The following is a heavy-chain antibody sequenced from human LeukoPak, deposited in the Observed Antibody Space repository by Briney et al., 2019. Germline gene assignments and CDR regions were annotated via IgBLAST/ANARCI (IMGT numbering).Heavy chain of an antibody. D-gene: IGHD3-9*01. CDR1: GGSISSGSYY. CDR2: IYTSGST. J-gene: IGHJ2*01. Sequence: SETLSLTCTVSGGSISSGSYYWSWIRQPAGKGLEWIGRIYTSGSTNYNPSLKSRVTISVDTSKNQFYLKLNSVTDADTAVYYCARQYIDILTGYHRGELYWYFDLWGRGTLVTVFS. V-gene: IGHV4-61*02. CDR3: ARQYIDILTGYHRGELYWYFDL.